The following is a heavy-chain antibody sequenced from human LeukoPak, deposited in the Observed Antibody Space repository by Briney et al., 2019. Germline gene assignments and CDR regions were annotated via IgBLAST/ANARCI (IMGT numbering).Heavy chain of an antibody. D-gene: IGHD6-19*01. Sequence: PSETLSLTCTVSGGSISGHYCSWIRQPPGKGLEWIGNIFYSGSTNYNPSLKSRVTMSVDTSKDQFSLKLSSVTAADTAVYYCARRNQGGSGWFLPNWFDPWGQGTLVTVSS. J-gene: IGHJ5*02. V-gene: IGHV4-59*11. CDR3: ARRNQGGSGWFLPNWFDP. CDR1: GGSISGHY. CDR2: IFYSGST.